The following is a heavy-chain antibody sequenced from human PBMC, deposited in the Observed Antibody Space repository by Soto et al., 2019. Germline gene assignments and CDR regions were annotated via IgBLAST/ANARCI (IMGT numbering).Heavy chain of an antibody. Sequence: SETLSLTCAVYGGSFSGYYWSWIRQPPGKGLEWIGEINHSGSTNYNPSLKSRVTISVDTSKNQFSLKLSSVTAADAAVYYCARGNTRRYFDWLPPFDTWGQGTLVTVSS. CDR2: INHSGST. D-gene: IGHD3-9*01. CDR1: GGSFSGYY. CDR3: ARGNTRRYFDWLPPFDT. J-gene: IGHJ5*02. V-gene: IGHV4-34*01.